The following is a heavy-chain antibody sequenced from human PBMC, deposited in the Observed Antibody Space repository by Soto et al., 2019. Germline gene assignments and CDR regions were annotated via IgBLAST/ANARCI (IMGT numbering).Heavy chain of an antibody. V-gene: IGHV1-69*01. CDR2: ITPFLGTP. CDR3: ATTHFYETDGVFDYFDF. J-gene: IGHJ4*02. D-gene: IGHD3-22*01. CDR1: GGTFRRYT. Sequence: QVHLVQSGPEVKRPGSSVKVSCNASGGTFRRYTLCWVRQAPGQGLEWMGGITPFLGTPNYAHTFQGRVTITADESTGTAYMDLGSLRAEDTAMYYCATTHFYETDGVFDYFDFWGQGTLVTVSS.